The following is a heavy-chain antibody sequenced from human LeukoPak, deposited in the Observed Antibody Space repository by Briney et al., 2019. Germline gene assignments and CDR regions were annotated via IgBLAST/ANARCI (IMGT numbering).Heavy chain of an antibody. D-gene: IGHD6-19*01. V-gene: IGHV3-23*01. CDR3: ARRSGIAVAGAFDY. Sequence: GGSLRLSCAASGFTFSSYGMSWVRQAPGKALEWVSGISGSGDSTYYADSVKGRFTLSRDNSKNTLYLQMNSLRAEDTAVYYCARRSGIAVAGAFDYWGQGTLVTVSS. CDR2: ISGSGDST. CDR1: GFTFSSYG. J-gene: IGHJ4*02.